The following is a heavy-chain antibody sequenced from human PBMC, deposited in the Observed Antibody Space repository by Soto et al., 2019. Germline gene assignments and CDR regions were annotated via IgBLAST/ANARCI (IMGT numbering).Heavy chain of an antibody. CDR1: GGSIGTDY. CDR3: ARLRTSLTTGRAFDI. V-gene: IGHV4-59*01. Sequence: SETLSLTCTVSGGSIGTDYWHWIRQAPGKGLEWIGFVYYTGTTNHNPPLKSRVTMTVDTSKNVFSLRLSSVTAADTAVYYCARLRTSLTTGRAFDIWGQGTMVTVSS. D-gene: IGHD4-17*01. J-gene: IGHJ3*02. CDR2: VYYTGTT.